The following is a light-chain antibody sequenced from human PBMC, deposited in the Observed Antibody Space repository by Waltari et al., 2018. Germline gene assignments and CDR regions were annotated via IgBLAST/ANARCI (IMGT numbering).Light chain of an antibody. CDR3: QQYNSYSAT. Sequence: DIQMTQSPSTLSASVGDRVPITCRASQSISSWLAWYQQKPGKAPKLLIYKASSLESGVPSRFSGSGSGTEFTLTISSLQPDDFATYYCQQYNSYSATFGQGTKLEIK. J-gene: IGKJ2*01. CDR2: KAS. V-gene: IGKV1-5*03. CDR1: QSISSW.